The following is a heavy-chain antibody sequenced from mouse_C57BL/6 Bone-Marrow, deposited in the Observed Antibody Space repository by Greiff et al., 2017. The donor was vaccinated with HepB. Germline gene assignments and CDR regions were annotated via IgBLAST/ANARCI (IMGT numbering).Heavy chain of an antibody. CDR1: GFTFSSYA. J-gene: IGHJ3*01. CDR3: TRAYVGFAY. CDR2: ISSGGDYI. Sequence: EVHLVESGEGLVKPGGSLKLSCAASGFTFSSYAMSWVRQTPEKRLEWVAYISSGGDYIYYADTVKGRFTISRDNARNTLYLQMSSLKSEDTAIYYCTRAYVGFAYWGQGTLVTVSA. V-gene: IGHV5-9-1*02. D-gene: IGHD1-1*01.